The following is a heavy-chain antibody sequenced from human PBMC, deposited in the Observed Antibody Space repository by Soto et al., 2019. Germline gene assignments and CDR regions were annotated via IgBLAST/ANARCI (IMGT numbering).Heavy chain of an antibody. Sequence: QVQLQESGPGLVKPSGTVSLTCAVSGASISDNNWWSWVRQPPGKGLEWIGEVVHWGTTNYNPSLRSRVTISMDKSKNQISLTLSPVTAADSALYYCARHIGVTGTRGFDYWGQGTLVTVSA. J-gene: IGHJ4*02. CDR2: VVHWGTT. CDR3: ARHIGVTGTRGFDY. V-gene: IGHV4-4*02. CDR1: GASISDNNW. D-gene: IGHD6-19*01.